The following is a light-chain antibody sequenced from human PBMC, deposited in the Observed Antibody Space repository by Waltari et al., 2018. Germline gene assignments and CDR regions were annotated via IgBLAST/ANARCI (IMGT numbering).Light chain of an antibody. Sequence: DVVMTQSPLSLPITPGQPASISCRSSQSLVHSNGNTYLSWYQQKPGQPPRLLIYQVSNRYDGVPDRFSGSGAGTDFTLKISRVEAEDVGVYYCGQGAHLPPYSFGQGTKVEIK. J-gene: IGKJ2*03. V-gene: IGKV2-30*02. CDR2: QVS. CDR1: QSLVHSNGNTY. CDR3: GQGAHLPPYS.